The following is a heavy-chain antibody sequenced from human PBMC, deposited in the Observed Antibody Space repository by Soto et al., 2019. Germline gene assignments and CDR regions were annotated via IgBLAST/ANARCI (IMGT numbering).Heavy chain of an antibody. V-gene: IGHV4-59*01. Sequence: QVQLQESGPGLVKPSETLSLTCTVSGGSISSYYWSWIRQPPRKGLEWIGYIYYSGSTNYNPSLKSRVTISVDTSKNQFSLKLSSVTAADTAVYYCARDSTMVRDGAKTYYFDYWGQGTLVTVSS. CDR1: GGSISSYY. CDR2: IYYSGST. D-gene: IGHD3-10*01. J-gene: IGHJ4*02. CDR3: ARDSTMVRDGAKTYYFDY.